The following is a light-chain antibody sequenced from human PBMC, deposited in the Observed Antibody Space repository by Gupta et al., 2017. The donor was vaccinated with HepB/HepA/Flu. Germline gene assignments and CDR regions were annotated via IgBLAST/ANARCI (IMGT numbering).Light chain of an antibody. CDR3: GTWDSSAGGV. Sequence: QSVLTQPPSVSAAPGQKVTISCSGNRSNIGNNYVSWYQQLPGTAPRLLFSDNSTRPSGIPDRFPCSKSGASATLGIIGLQTGDEADYYCGTWDSSAGGVFGGGTKLTIL. V-gene: IGLV1-51*01. CDR2: DNS. CDR1: RSNIGNNY. J-gene: IGLJ3*02.